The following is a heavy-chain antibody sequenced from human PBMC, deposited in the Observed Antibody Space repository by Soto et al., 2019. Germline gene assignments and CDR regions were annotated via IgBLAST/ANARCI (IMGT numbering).Heavy chain of an antibody. J-gene: IGHJ4*02. CDR1: GFTFSSSG. D-gene: IGHD6-13*01. V-gene: IGHV3-30*18. Sequence: PGGSLRLSCVASGFTFSSSGMHWVRQPPGKGLEWVALIPYDGDNKCYADSVKGRFTISRDNSKNTVYLQMNSLRAGDTAVYYCAKDRSSSWTFDYWGQGALVTVSS. CDR3: AKDRSSSWTFDY. CDR2: IPYDGDNK.